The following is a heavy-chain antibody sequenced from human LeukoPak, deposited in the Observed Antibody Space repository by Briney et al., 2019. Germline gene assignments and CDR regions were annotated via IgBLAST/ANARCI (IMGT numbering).Heavy chain of an antibody. Sequence: SETLSLTCAVYGGSFSGYYWTWIRQPPGKGLEWIGEINHSGSTNYNPSLKSRVSISVDTSKNQISLKLSSVTAADTAVYYCARGKGSGWTFDYWGQGTLVTVSS. CDR3: ARGKGSGWTFDY. V-gene: IGHV4-34*01. CDR1: GGSFSGYY. CDR2: INHSGST. J-gene: IGHJ4*02. D-gene: IGHD6-19*01.